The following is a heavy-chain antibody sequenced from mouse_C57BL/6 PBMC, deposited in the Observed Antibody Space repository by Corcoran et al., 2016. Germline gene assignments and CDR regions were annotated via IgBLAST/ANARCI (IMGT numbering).Heavy chain of an antibody. CDR2: INPNNGGT. D-gene: IGHD3-2*02. CDR3: AAQATAWFAY. CDR1: GYTFTDYY. V-gene: IGHV1-26*01. J-gene: IGHJ3*01. Sequence: EVQLQQSGPELVKPGASVKISCKASGYTFTDYYMNWVKQSHGKSLEGIGDINPNNGGTSYNQKFKGKATLTVDKSSSTAYMELRSLTSEDSAVYYCAAQATAWFAYWGQGTLVTVSA.